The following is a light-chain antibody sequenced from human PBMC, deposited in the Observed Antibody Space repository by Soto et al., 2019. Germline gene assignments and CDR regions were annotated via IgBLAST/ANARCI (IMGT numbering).Light chain of an antibody. Sequence: EIVMTQSPATLSVSTGERATLSCRASQSVSNNLAWYQQKAGQAPRLLIYGASTRATGIPARFSGSGSGTEFTLTISSLQSEDFAVYYCQQYNNWPPWTFGQGTKVEIK. J-gene: IGKJ1*01. CDR1: QSVSNN. CDR2: GAS. V-gene: IGKV3-15*01. CDR3: QQYNNWPPWT.